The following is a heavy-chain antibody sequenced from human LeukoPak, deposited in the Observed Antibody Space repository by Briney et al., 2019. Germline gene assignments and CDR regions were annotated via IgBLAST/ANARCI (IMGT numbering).Heavy chain of an antibody. CDR3: ARRSGSSSYWFDP. V-gene: IGHV3-74*01. J-gene: IGHJ5*02. CDR2: INRDGTTT. D-gene: IGHD6-13*01. CDR1: GLTFSTYV. Sequence: QPGGSLRLSCAASGLTFSTYVMNWVRQAPGKGLVWVSRINRDGTTTNYADSVKGRFTISRDNAKNTLYLEMNSLRAEDTAVYYCARRSGSSSYWFDPWGQGTLVTVSS.